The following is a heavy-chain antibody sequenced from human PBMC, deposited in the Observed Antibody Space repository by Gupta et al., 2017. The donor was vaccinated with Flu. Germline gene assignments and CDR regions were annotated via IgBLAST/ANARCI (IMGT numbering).Heavy chain of an antibody. Sequence: QVQLVESVGGVVLPGRSLRLSCVASGFMFSDYSIHWVRQAPGKGLEWVTQIWYDGSNKYYADSVKGRFTIYRDNSKNTIYLQMDSLRVDDTAVYYCARGDPSSLFDYWGQGTLVTVSS. D-gene: IGHD3-16*01. J-gene: IGHJ4*02. V-gene: IGHV3-33*01. CDR2: IWYDGSNK. CDR3: ARGDPSSLFDY. CDR1: GFMFSDYS.